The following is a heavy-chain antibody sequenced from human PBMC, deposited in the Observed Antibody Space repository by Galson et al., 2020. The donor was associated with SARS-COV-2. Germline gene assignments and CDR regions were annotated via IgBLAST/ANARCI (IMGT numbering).Heavy chain of an antibody. CDR2: INHSGST. D-gene: IGHD3-22*01. J-gene: IGHJ4*02. CDR1: GGSFSGYY. CDR3: ARFDSSGWVHYFDY. V-gene: IGHV4-34*01. Sequence: SETLSLTCAVYGGSFSGYYWSWIRQPPGEGLEWIGEINHSGSTNYNPSLKSRVTISVDTSKNQFSLKLSSVTAADTAVYYCARFDSSGWVHYFDYWGQGTLVTVSS.